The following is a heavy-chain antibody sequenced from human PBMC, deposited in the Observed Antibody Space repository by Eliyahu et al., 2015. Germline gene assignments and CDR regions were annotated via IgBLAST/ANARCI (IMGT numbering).Heavy chain of an antibody. Sequence: EVQLVESGGGLVQPGGSLRLSCAASGFTVSXKHXXWVRPAPGKGLGWGSVIYSGGFTFYADSVKGRFTISRDNSKNALYLQLNSLSAEDTAIYYCARVISHWVAFDTWGQGTRVTVSS. CDR1: GFTVSXKH. CDR2: IYSGGFT. V-gene: IGHV3-66*01. J-gene: IGHJ3*02. D-gene: IGHD7-27*01. CDR3: ARVISHWVAFDT.